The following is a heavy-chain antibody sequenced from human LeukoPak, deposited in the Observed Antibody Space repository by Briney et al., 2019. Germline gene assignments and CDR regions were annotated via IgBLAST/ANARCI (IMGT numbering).Heavy chain of an antibody. CDR3: ARESVRSRGFGELLPDNWFDP. V-gene: IGHV4-4*07. CDR1: GGSISNYY. Sequence: SETLSLTCTVSGGSISNYYWSWIRQPAGKGLEWIGRIYTSGSTNYNPSLKSRVTMSVDTSKNQFSLKLSSVTAADTAVYYCARESVRSRGFGELLPDNWFDPGGQGTLVTVSS. CDR2: IYTSGST. D-gene: IGHD3-10*01. J-gene: IGHJ5*02.